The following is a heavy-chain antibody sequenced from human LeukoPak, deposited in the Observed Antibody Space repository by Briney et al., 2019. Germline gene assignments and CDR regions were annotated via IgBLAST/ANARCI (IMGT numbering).Heavy chain of an antibody. CDR2: INHSGST. J-gene: IGHJ4*02. CDR3: ATTIAQNGRNAYGY. Sequence: SETLSLTCAVYGGSFSGYYWSWIRQPPGKGLEWIGEINHSGSTNYNPSLKSRVTISVDTSKNQFSLKLSSVTTADTAVYYCATTIAQNGRNAYGYWGRGTLVTVSS. CDR1: GGSFSGYY. D-gene: IGHD3-16*01. V-gene: IGHV4-34*01.